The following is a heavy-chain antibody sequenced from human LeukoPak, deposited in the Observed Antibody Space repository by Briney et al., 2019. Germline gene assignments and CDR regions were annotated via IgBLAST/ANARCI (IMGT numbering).Heavy chain of an antibody. J-gene: IGHJ3*02. D-gene: IGHD5-18*01. CDR1: GFTFSSYA. CDR3: AKDLGGGYSYVRAFDI. Sequence: GGSLRLSCAASGFTFSSYAMSWVRQAPGKGLEWVSAISGSGGSTYYADSVKGRFTISRDNSKKTLYVQMNSLRAEDTAVYYCAKDLGGGYSYVRAFDIWGQGTMVTVSS. CDR2: ISGSGGST. V-gene: IGHV3-23*01.